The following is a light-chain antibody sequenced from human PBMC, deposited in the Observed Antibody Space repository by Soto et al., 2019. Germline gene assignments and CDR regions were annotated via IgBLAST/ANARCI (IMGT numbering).Light chain of an antibody. Sequence: QSVLTQPPSASGTPGQRVTISCSGSSSNIGSNYVYWYQQLPGTAPKLLIYRNNQRPSGVPDRFSGSKSGTSASLGISGLRSEDAANYYCAAWDDSLSGVVFGGGTKLTVL. J-gene: IGLJ3*02. CDR1: SSNIGSNY. V-gene: IGLV1-47*01. CDR2: RNN. CDR3: AAWDDSLSGVV.